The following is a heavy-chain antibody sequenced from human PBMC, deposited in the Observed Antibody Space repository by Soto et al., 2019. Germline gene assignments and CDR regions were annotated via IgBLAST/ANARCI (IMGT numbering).Heavy chain of an antibody. CDR2: IHYSGSI. Sequence: QVQLQESGPGLVRPSQTLSLTCTVSGGSISSDHYHWTWIRQAPGKGLGWIGYIHYSGSIQFNPSLQSRVSMSVDTSKNLFSLRLSSVTAADTAVYFCAREDDGGDRDYDGLDVWGQGTTVTVSS. CDR1: GGSISSDHYH. D-gene: IGHD2-21*02. V-gene: IGHV4-30-4*01. CDR3: AREDDGGDRDYDGLDV. J-gene: IGHJ6*02.